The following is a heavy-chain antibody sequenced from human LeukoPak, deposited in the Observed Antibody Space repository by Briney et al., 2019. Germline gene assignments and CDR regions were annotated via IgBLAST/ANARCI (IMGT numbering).Heavy chain of an antibody. CDR1: GGSISSSSYY. Sequence: SETLSLTCTVSGGSISSSSYYWGWLRQPPGKGLEWIGSIYYSGSTYYNPSLKSRVTISVDTSKNQFSLKLSSVTAADTAVYYCARDRGYYGSGSPSRYYYYGMDVWGQGTTVTVSS. CDR2: IYYSGST. CDR3: ARDRGYYGSGSPSRYYYYGMDV. J-gene: IGHJ6*02. V-gene: IGHV4-39*07. D-gene: IGHD3-10*01.